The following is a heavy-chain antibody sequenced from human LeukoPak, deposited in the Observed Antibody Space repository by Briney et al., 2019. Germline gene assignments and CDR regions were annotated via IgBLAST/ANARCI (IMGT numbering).Heavy chain of an antibody. Sequence: SETLSLTCAVYGGSFSGYYCSWIRQPPGKGLEWIGEINHSGSTNYNPSLKSRVTISVDTSKNQFSLKLSSVTAADTAVYYCARGGTMVRGVIIPKNYYYGMDVWGKGTTVTVSS. V-gene: IGHV4-34*01. CDR1: GGSFSGYY. D-gene: IGHD3-10*01. J-gene: IGHJ6*04. CDR3: ARGGTMVRGVIIPKNYYYGMDV. CDR2: INHSGST.